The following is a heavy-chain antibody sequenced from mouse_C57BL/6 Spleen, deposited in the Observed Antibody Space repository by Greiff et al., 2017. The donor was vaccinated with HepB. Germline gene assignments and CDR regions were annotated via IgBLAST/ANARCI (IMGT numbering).Heavy chain of an antibody. CDR2: ISDGGSYT. D-gene: IGHD3-2*02. CDR1: GFTFSSYA. CDR3: ARDRLVYYAMDY. V-gene: IGHV5-4*01. Sequence: DVKLEESGGGLVKPGGSLKLSCAASGFTFSSYAMSWVRQTPEKRLEWVATISDGGSYTYYPDNVKGRFTISRDNAKNNLYLQMSHLKSEDTAMYYCARDRLVYYAMDYWGQGTSVTVSS. J-gene: IGHJ4*01.